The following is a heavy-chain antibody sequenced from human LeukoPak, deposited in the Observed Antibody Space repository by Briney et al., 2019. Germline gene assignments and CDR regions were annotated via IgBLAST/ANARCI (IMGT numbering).Heavy chain of an antibody. J-gene: IGHJ4*02. CDR3: ATGAMITFGGVIALDY. CDR2: FDPEDGET. CDR1: GYTLTELS. D-gene: IGHD3-16*02. V-gene: IGHV1-24*01. Sequence: ASVKVSCKVSGYTLTELSMHWVRQAPGKGLEWMGGFDPEDGETIYAQKFQGRVTMTEDTSTDTAYMELSSLRSEDTAVYYCATGAMITFGGVIALDYWGQGTLVTVSS.